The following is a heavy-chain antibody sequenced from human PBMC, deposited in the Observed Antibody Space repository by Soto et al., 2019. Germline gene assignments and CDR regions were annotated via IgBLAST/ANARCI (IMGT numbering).Heavy chain of an antibody. CDR1: GGSISNYY. J-gene: IGHJ6*02. CDR3: ARDHVVSKGYGMDV. D-gene: IGHD3-10*02. Sequence: PSETLSLTCTVSGGSISNYYLRWLRQPAWEGLDWIGSTDTNGSTNYNPSLKKRGTRSVNASQSKFSLKLRSVTAADTALYYCARDHVVSKGYGMDVWGQGTTVT. V-gene: IGHV4-4*07. CDR2: TDTNGST.